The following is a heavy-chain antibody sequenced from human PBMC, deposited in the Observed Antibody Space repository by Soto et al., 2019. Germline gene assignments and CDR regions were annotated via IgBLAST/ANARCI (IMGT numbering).Heavy chain of an antibody. D-gene: IGHD3-16*01. Sequence: QEQLVQSGAEVKKPGSSMKVSCKASGDIFSSFAISWVRQAPGQGLEWMGGIIPVFGTTNYAQKFQDRVTITADESTNTAYMELSSLRSVDTAIYYCAMGGSPYVWFNEYWGQGTLVTVSS. V-gene: IGHV1-69*01. CDR1: GDIFSSFA. J-gene: IGHJ4*02. CDR2: IIPVFGTT. CDR3: AMGGSPYVWFNEY.